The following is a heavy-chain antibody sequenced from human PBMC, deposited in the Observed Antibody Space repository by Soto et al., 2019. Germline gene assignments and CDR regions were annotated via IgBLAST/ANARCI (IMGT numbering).Heavy chain of an antibody. CDR3: AHRRGGYNWDDGYFDY. D-gene: IGHD1-20*01. J-gene: IGHJ4*01. Sequence: QITLKESGPTLVKPTQTLTLTCPFSGFSISTTGVGVGWISQPPGQALEWLAFTYWDNDNRYNPSLKSRLTVAKDASKSLVVLLMTNMDPVDTATYYCAHRRGGYNWDDGYFDYWGPGTLVTVSA. CDR2: TYWDNDN. CDR1: GFSISTTGVG. V-gene: IGHV2-5*02.